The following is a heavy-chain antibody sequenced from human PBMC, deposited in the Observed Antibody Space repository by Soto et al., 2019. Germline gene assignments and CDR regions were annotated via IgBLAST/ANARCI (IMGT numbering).Heavy chain of an antibody. Sequence: EVQLVESGGGLVKPGGSLRLSCAAFGSTFNNAWMSWVRQAPGKGLQWVGRIKSKTDGGTTDYAAPVKGRFTISRDDSKNTLYLQMNSLKTADTAVYYCTTIANIAAAGSFDYWGQGTLVTVSS. J-gene: IGHJ4*02. D-gene: IGHD6-13*01. V-gene: IGHV3-15*01. CDR2: IKSKTDGGTT. CDR1: GSTFNNAW. CDR3: TTIANIAAAGSFDY.